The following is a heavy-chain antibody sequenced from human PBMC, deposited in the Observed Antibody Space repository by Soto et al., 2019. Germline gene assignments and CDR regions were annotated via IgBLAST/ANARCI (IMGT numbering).Heavy chain of an antibody. CDR3: ANRTYDMAV. CDR1: GGSISSSNW. J-gene: IGHJ6*04. Sequence: QVQLQESGPGLVKPSGTLSLTCAVSGGSISSSNWWSWVRQPPGKGLEWIGEIFHNGNTYANPSLTGRVTRSVDKSKNQYSLNLTTVTAADAAVYYGANRTYDMAVGGEGTTVTVSS. CDR2: IFHNGNT. D-gene: IGHD3-16*02. V-gene: IGHV4-4*02.